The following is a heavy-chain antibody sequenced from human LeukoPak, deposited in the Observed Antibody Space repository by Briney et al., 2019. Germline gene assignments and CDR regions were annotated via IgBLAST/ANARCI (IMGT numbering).Heavy chain of an antibody. J-gene: IGHJ3*02. CDR1: GFTFSNAW. Sequence: GGSLRLSCAASGFTFSNAWMSWIRQAPGKGLEWVSYISSSSSYTNYADSVKGRFTISRDNAKNSLYLQTNSLRAEDTAVYYCARGREMATGGDAFDIWGQGTMVTVSS. CDR3: ARGREMATGGDAFDI. V-gene: IGHV3-11*06. CDR2: ISSSSSYT. D-gene: IGHD5-24*01.